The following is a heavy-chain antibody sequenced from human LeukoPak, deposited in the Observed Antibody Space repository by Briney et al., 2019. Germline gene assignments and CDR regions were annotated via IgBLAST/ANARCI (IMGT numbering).Heavy chain of an antibody. CDR3: ALRIFTNFDY. Sequence: GRSLRLSCAASGFTFDDYAMHWVRQAPGKGLEWVSGISWNSGSIGYADSVKGRFTISRDNAKNSLYLQMNSLRAEDTALYYCALRIFTNFDYWGQGTLVTVSS. V-gene: IGHV3-9*01. J-gene: IGHJ4*02. CDR2: ISWNSGSI. CDR1: GFTFDDYA. D-gene: IGHD3-3*01.